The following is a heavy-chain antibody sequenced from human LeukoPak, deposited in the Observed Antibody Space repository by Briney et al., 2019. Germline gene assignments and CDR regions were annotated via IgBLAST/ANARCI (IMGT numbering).Heavy chain of an antibody. V-gene: IGHV1-2*02. CDR3: ARAPLVTTYFQFLTGSYKPNFDS. CDR2: INPNNGDT. Sequence: GYSVKISCKPSRYTFTHYCLHWVGQAPGHGLEGMGWINPNNGDTNYVQKFQGRVTMTKDTSVNTGYMELSRLGSDDRAIYYCARAPLVTTYFQFLTGSYKPNFDSWGQGALVAVSS. D-gene: IGHD3-9*01. J-gene: IGHJ4*02. CDR1: RYTFTHYC.